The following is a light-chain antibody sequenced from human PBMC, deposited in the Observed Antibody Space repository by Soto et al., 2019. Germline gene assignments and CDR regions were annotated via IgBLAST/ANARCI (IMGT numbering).Light chain of an antibody. Sequence: IQMTQSPTSLSASVGDRVTITCRASQDIRNFVAWYQQKPGKAPKLLIYAASTLQFGFPSWFSGSGSGTDFTLTINSLQPEDVATYSCQKYSSVPVFGPGTKVEIK. CDR2: AAS. CDR1: QDIRNF. CDR3: QKYSSVPV. J-gene: IGKJ3*01. V-gene: IGKV1-27*01.